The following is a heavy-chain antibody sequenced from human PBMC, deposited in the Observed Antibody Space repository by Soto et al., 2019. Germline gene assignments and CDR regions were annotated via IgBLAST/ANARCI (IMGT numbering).Heavy chain of an antibody. CDR2: ISSSSSYI. CDR1: GFTFSSYS. J-gene: IGHJ4*02. Sequence: EVQLVESGGGLVKPGGSLRLSCAASGFTFSSYSMNWVRQAPGKGLEWVSSISSSSSYIYYADSVKGRFTISRDNAKNSRYLQMNSLRAEDTAVYYCARVTSLWKIRDGYYFDYWGQGTLVTVSS. CDR3: ARVTSLWKIRDGYYFDY. V-gene: IGHV3-21*01. D-gene: IGHD3-3*01.